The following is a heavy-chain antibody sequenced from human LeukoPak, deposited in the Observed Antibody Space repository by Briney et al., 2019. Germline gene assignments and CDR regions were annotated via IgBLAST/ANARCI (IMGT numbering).Heavy chain of an antibody. D-gene: IGHD6-19*01. J-gene: IGHJ5*02. CDR2: INHSGST. Sequence: SETLSLTCAVYGGSFSGYYWSWIRQPPGKGLEWIGEINHSGSTNYNPSLKSRVTISVDTSKNQFSLKLSSVTAADTAVYYCARGRWLDTWGQGTLVTVSS. CDR3: ARGRWLDT. V-gene: IGHV4-34*01. CDR1: GGSFSGYY.